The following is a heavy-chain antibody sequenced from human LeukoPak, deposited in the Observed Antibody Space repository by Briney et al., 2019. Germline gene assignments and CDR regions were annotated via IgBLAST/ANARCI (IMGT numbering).Heavy chain of an antibody. Sequence: GESLRLSCAASGFTFNRSWMNWVRQAPGKGLEWVANLDPSGSQKRYVDSVKGRFTISRDNPGTPLFLEMNSLRAEDTAIYYCAIWASDNYWGQGTLVTVSS. CDR1: GFTFNRSW. J-gene: IGHJ4*02. CDR2: LDPSGSQK. D-gene: IGHD7-27*01. CDR3: AIWASDNY. V-gene: IGHV3-7*01.